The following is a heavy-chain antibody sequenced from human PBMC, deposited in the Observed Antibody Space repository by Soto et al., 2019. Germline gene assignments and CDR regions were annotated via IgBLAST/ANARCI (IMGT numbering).Heavy chain of an antibody. CDR2: IYSGGDT. CDR3: ARDPWAADY. V-gene: IGHV3-66*01. Sequence: QPGGSLRLSCAASGFTVSNNYLRWVRQAPGKGLEWVSLIYSGGDTYYADSVKGRFTISRDNSKNTLYLQMNSLRAEDTAVYYCARDPWAADYWGQGTLVTVSS. D-gene: IGHD3-16*01. CDR1: GFTVSNNY. J-gene: IGHJ4*02.